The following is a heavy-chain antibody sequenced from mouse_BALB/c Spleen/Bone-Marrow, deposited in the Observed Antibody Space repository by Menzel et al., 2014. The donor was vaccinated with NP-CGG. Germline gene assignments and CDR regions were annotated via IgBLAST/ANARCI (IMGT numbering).Heavy chain of an antibody. J-gene: IGHJ1*01. CDR2: INPDSSTI. CDR3: ARLNYYGNLFV. V-gene: IGHV4-1*02. Sequence: EVQLQESGGGLVQPGGSLKLSCAASGFDFSRYWVSWVRQAPGKGLDWIGEINPDSSTINYTPSLKDKFIISRDNAKNTLYLQMSKVRSEDTALYYCARLNYYGNLFVWGAGTTVTVSS. CDR1: GFDFSRYW. D-gene: IGHD1-1*01.